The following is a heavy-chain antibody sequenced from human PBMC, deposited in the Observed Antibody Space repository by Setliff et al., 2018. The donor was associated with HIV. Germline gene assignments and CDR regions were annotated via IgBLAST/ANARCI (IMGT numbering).Heavy chain of an antibody. Sequence: ASVKVSCKASGYTFIKYGIHWVRQAPGQRLEWMAWINAGNGDTQFSQKFQGRVTMTRDTSTSTVYMDLRNLRSEDTAVYYCARNQGDASGWYAGDYWGHGTLVTVSS. CDR3: ARNQGDASGWYAGDY. CDR2: INAGNGDT. J-gene: IGHJ4*01. CDR1: GYTFIKYG. V-gene: IGHV1-3*01. D-gene: IGHD6-19*01.